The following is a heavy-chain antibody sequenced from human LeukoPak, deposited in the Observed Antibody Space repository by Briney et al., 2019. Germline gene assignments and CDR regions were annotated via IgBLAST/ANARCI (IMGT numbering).Heavy chain of an antibody. CDR1: GGSITNYY. CDR3: ARSQGYYMDV. CDR2: IYTSGST. Sequence: SETLSLTCSLSGGSITNYYWSWIRQPPGKGLEWIGYIYTSGSTNYNPSLKSRVTISVDTSKNQFSLKLSSVTAADTAVYYCARSQGYYMDVWGKGTTVTVSS. J-gene: IGHJ6*03. V-gene: IGHV4-4*09.